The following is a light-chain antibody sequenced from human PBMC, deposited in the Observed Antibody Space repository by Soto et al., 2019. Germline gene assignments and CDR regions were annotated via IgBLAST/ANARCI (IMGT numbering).Light chain of an antibody. Sequence: DVQITQSPSTLSAYARYRVTITFRASQSISSWLAWYQQKPGKAPKLLIYDASSLESGVPSRFSGSGSGTEFTLTISSLKPDDFATYYCQRYNSYETFGKGTKVDIK. CDR3: QRYNSYET. J-gene: IGKJ1*01. CDR1: QSISSW. CDR2: DAS. V-gene: IGKV1-5*01.